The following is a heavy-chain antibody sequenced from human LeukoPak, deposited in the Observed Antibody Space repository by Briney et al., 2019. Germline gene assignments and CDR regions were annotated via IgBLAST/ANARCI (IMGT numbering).Heavy chain of an antibody. V-gene: IGHV3-23*01. CDR1: GFTFSSYA. D-gene: IGHD3-22*01. CDR3: ARGPPLYYYDSSGYIPLDY. Sequence: GGSLRLSCAASGFTFSSYAMSWIRQAPGKGLEWVSAISGSGGSTYYADSVKGRFTISRDNAKNSLYLQMNSLRAEDTAVYYCARGPPLYYYDSSGYIPLDYWGQGTLVTVSS. J-gene: IGHJ4*02. CDR2: ISGSGGST.